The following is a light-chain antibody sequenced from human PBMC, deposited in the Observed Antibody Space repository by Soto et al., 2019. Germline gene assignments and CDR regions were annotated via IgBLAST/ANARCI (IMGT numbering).Light chain of an antibody. V-gene: IGLV1-47*01. J-gene: IGLJ2*01. CDR1: SSNIGGNY. CDR2: RNN. CDR3: AAWDDSLSGVV. Sequence: QSVLTQPPSASGPPGQRVTISCAGSSSNIGGNYVYWYQQLPGTAPKPLIYRNNQRPSGVPDRFSGSKSGTSASLAISGLRSEDEADYYCAAWDDSLSGVVFGGGTKLTVL.